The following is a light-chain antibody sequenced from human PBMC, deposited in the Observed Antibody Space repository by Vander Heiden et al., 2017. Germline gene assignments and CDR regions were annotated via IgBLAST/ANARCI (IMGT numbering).Light chain of an antibody. V-gene: IGKV1-12*01. CDR3: QQAHSTPLT. CDR2: TAS. CDR1: QAFSSW. Sequence: DIQMTQSPSSVSASVGDRVTITCRASQAFSSWVAWYQHKPGKAPKLLIYTASTLQSGVPSRFSGSGSGTEFTLTISSLQPEDFATYFCQQAHSTPLTFGAGTKVEIK. J-gene: IGKJ4*01.